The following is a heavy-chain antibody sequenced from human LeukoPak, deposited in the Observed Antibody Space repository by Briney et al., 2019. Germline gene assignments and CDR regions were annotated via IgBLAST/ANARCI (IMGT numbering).Heavy chain of an antibody. D-gene: IGHD6-19*01. CDR3: ARDPIAVTYYYYGMDV. CDR1: GYTFTGYY. V-gene: IGHV1-69*04. Sequence: ASVKVSCKASGYTFTGYYMHWVRQAPGQGLEWMGRIIPILGIANYAQKFQGRVTITADKSTSTAYMELSSLRSEDTAVYYCARDPIAVTYYYYGMDVWGQGTTVTVSS. J-gene: IGHJ6*02. CDR2: IIPILGIA.